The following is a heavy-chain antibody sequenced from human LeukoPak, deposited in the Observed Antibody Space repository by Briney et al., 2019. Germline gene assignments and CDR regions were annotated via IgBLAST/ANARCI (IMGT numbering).Heavy chain of an antibody. J-gene: IGHJ5*02. V-gene: IGHV4-61*02. CDR1: GGSISSGSYY. Sequence: SETLSLTCTVSGGSISSGSYYWSWIRQPAGKGLEWIGRIDTSGSTNYNPSLQGPITISVDTSKNQFSLKLSSVTAADTAVYYCARVEMAPRAYAFDPWGPGTLVTVSS. CDR3: ARVEMAPRAYAFDP. D-gene: IGHD5-24*01. CDR2: IDTSGST.